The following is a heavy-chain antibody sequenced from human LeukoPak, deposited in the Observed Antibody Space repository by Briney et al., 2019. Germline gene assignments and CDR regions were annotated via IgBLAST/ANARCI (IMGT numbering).Heavy chain of an antibody. CDR2: IYYSGST. D-gene: IGHD3-22*01. CDR3: ARSGYDSSGYYSDY. V-gene: IGHV4-61*01. Sequence: SETLSLTCTVSGGSISSSSYYWSWIRQPPGKGLEWIGYIYYSGSTNYNPSLKSRVTISVDTSKNQFSLKLSSVTAADTAVYYCARSGYDSSGYYSDYWGQGTLVTVSS. CDR1: GGSISSSSYY. J-gene: IGHJ4*02.